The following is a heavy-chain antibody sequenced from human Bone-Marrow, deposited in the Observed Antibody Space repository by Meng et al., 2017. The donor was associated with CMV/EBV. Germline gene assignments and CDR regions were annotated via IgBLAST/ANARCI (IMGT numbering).Heavy chain of an antibody. D-gene: IGHD3-16*01. CDR1: GGSISSYY. CDR3: ARGGEGQYYYGMDV. V-gene: IGHV4-59*01. Sequence: SETLSLTCTVSGGSISSYYWSWIRQPPGKGLEWIGYIYYSGSTNYNPSLKSRVTISVDTSKNQFSLKLSSVTAADTAVYYCARGGEGQYYYGMDVWGQGNTVTVSS. CDR2: IYYSGST. J-gene: IGHJ6*02.